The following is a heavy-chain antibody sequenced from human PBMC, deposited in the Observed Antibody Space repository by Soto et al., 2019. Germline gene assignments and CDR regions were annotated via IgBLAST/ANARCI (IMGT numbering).Heavy chain of an antibody. CDR2: ISYDGNVA. CDR3: AKEGPITNWYFDY. J-gene: IGHJ4*02. V-gene: IGHV3-30*18. D-gene: IGHD1-1*01. CDR1: GFTFSNYG. Sequence: HVQLVESGGGVVQPGRSLRLSCAASGFTFSNYGMHWVRQAPGKGLEWVIVISYDGNVAYYADSVKGRFTISRDNSKNKLYLQMNSLRTEDTAMYYCAKEGPITNWYFDYWGQGTLVTVSS.